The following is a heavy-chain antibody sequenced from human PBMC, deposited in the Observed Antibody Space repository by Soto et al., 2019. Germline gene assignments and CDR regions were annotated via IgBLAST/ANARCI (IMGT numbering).Heavy chain of an antibody. V-gene: IGHV3-66*01. Sequence: EVQLVESGGGLVQPGGSLRLSCAASGFTVSSNYMSWVRQAPGKGLEGVAVIYSGGTTYFADSVEGRFTISRDNSKNTLILQMKSLRAADTAVYYCARDEEYCTRPSCYARLRPLWVQGTLVTVSS. D-gene: IGHD2-2*01. CDR2: IYSGGTT. CDR1: GFTVSSNY. J-gene: IGHJ4*02. CDR3: ARDEEYCTRPSCYARLRPL.